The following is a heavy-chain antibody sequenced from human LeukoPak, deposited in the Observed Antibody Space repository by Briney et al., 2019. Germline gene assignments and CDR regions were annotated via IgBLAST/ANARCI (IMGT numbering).Heavy chain of an antibody. V-gene: IGHV3-30*18. CDR1: GFTFSSYG. J-gene: IGHJ5*02. D-gene: IGHD6-13*01. CDR3: AKGGQQLASGWFDH. Sequence: PGSSLRLSCSTSGFTFSSYGMHWVRQAPGKGLEWVAAISYDGSNKYYADSVKGRFTISRDNSKNTLYLQMNSLRAEDTAVYYCAKGGQQLASGWFDHWGQGTLVTVSS. CDR2: ISYDGSNK.